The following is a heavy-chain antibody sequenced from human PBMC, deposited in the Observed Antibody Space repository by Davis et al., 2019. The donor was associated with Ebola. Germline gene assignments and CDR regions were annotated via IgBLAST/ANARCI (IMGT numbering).Heavy chain of an antibody. V-gene: IGHV4-38-2*02. CDR2: IHHTESP. CDR3: AREGQSNRAVAVY. Sequence: MPGGSLRLSCTVSGYSISSGYYWGWIRQPPGKGLEWMGSIHHTESPYYNPSLKSRLTISVDTSKNQFSLKLSSVTAADTAVYYCAREGQSNRAVAVYWGQGTLVTVSS. CDR1: GYSISSGYY. D-gene: IGHD6-19*01. J-gene: IGHJ4*02.